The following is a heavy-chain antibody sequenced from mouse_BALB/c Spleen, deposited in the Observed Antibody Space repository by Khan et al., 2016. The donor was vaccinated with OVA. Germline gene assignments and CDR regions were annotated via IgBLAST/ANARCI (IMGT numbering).Heavy chain of an antibody. CDR1: GYTFTDYA. J-gene: IGHJ3*01. CDR2: ISTYSGNT. V-gene: IGHV1S137*01. Sequence: QIQLVQSGPELVRPGVSVKISCKGSGYTFTDYAMHWVKQSHAKSLEWIGLISTYSGNTNYNQEFKGKATMTVDTSSTTAYMELARLTSEDSAIYYCARECVNCGAFAYWGQGTLVTVSA. CDR3: ARECVNCGAFAY. D-gene: IGHD6-1*01.